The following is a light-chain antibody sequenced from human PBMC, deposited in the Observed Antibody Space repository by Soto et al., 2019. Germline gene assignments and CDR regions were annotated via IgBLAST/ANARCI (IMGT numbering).Light chain of an antibody. CDR2: DAS. CDR3: QQYNSYSWT. Sequence: DIQITRPPFTLFTSVGASVTITCRASQSISSWLAWYQQKPGKAPKLLIYDASSLESGVPSRFSGSGSGTEVTLTISSLQADDFATYYCQQYNSYSWTFGQGTKVDIK. CDR1: QSISSW. V-gene: IGKV1-5*01. J-gene: IGKJ1*01.